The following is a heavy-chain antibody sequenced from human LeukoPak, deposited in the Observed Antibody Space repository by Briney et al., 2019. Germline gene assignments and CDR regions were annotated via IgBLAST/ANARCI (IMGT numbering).Heavy chain of an antibody. CDR1: GGSFSGYY. V-gene: IGHV4-34*01. CDR3: ARGKYCSSTSCYEATFVY. Sequence: SETLSLTCALSGGSFSGYYWSWIRQPPGRGLEWIGEIYHSGSTNYNPSLKSRVTISVDTSKNQFSLKLSSVTAADTAVYYCARGKYCSSTSCYEATFVYWGQGTLVTVSS. J-gene: IGHJ4*02. D-gene: IGHD2-2*01. CDR2: IYHSGST.